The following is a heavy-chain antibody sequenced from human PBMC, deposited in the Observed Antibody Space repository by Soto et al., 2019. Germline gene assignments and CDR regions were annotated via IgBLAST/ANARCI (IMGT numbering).Heavy chain of an antibody. CDR1: GYTFTSYG. D-gene: IGHD2-2*01. CDR2: ISAYNGNT. Sequence: ASVKVSCKASGYTFTSYGISWVRQAPGQGLEWMGWISAYNGNTNYAQKLQGRVTMTTDTSTSTAYMELRSLRSDDTAVYYCARGEDIVLVPVMWRYYYYGMDVWGQGTTVTVSS. J-gene: IGHJ6*02. CDR3: ARGEDIVLVPVMWRYYYYGMDV. V-gene: IGHV1-18*01.